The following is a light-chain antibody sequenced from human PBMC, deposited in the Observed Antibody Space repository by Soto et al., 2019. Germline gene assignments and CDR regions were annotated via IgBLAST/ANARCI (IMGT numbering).Light chain of an antibody. Sequence: EIVLTQSPGTLSLSPGERATLSCRASQSVNNYLAWYQQKPGQPPRLLIYDTFNRATGIPARFRGSGSGTDFTLTISSLEPEDFAVYYCQHRRNWPLTFGGGTKVEIK. CDR2: DTF. CDR1: QSVNNY. V-gene: IGKV3-11*01. J-gene: IGKJ4*01. CDR3: QHRRNWPLT.